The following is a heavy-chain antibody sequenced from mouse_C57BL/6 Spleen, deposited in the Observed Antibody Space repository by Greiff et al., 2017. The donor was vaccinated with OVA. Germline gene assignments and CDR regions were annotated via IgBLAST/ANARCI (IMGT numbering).Heavy chain of an antibody. CDR2: INPSTGGT. CDR3: ANTAQAPFAY. J-gene: IGHJ3*01. V-gene: IGHV1-42*01. Sequence: EVQLQQSGPELVKPGASVKISCKASGYSFTGYYMNWVKQSPEKSLEWIGEINPSTGGTTYNQKFKAKATLTVDKSSSTAYMQLKSLTSEDSAVYYCANTAQAPFAYWGQGTLVTVSA. D-gene: IGHD3-2*02. CDR1: GYSFTGYY.